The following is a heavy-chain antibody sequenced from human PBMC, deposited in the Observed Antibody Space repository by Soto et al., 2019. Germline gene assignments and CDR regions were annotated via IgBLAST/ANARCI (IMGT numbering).Heavy chain of an antibody. CDR1: GFKFDDYA. CDR2: ITWNSNNL. D-gene: IGHD2-2*02. Sequence: GGSLRLSCTASGFKFDDYAMHWVRQAPGKGLEWVSGITWNSNNLDYADSVKGRFTISRDNAKNSLYLQMNSLRAEDTAVYYCARGSRRYCSSTSCYTSYFQHWGQGTLVTVSS. J-gene: IGHJ1*01. V-gene: IGHV3-9*01. CDR3: ARGSRRYCSSTSCYTSYFQH.